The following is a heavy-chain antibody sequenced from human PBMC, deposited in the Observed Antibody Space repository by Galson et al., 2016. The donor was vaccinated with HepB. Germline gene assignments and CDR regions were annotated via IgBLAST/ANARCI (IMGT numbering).Heavy chain of an antibody. CDR3: AKDRVQLVGSAFDI. Sequence: SLRLSCAASGFTFSSYPMHWVRPAPGKGLEYVSAISTNGVSTYYGAALKGRFTISRDNSKNTLYLQMNSLRPGDTAVYYCAKDRVQLVGSAFDIWGQGTMVTVSS. J-gene: IGHJ3*02. CDR2: ISTNGVST. D-gene: IGHD6-6*01. V-gene: IGHV3-64*02. CDR1: GFTFSSYP.